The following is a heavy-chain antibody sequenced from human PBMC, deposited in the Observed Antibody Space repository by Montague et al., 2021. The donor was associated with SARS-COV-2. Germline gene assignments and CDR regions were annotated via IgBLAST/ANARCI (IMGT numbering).Heavy chain of an antibody. D-gene: IGHD6-13*01. CDR2: TYYRSKWYN. Sequence: CAISGDSVSSNRAAWNWIRQSPSRGLEWLGRTYYRSKWYNDYAVSVKSRITTNPDTSKNQFSLQLNSVTPEETAVYYCARGGSWLYYFDYWGQGTLVTVSS. J-gene: IGHJ4*02. CDR3: ARGGSWLYYFDY. V-gene: IGHV6-1*01. CDR1: GDSVSSNRAA.